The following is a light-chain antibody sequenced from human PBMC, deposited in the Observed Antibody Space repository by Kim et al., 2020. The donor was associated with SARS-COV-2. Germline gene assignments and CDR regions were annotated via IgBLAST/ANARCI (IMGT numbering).Light chain of an antibody. J-gene: IGLJ2*01. CDR1: NSGYKY. CDR3: SSYTGGSTLEVV. CDR2: DVT. Sequence: PGQSVTVSCIGINSGYKYVPWYHQHPGKAPKLIIYDVTYRPSGVSNRFSGSKSGDTASLTISGLQTEDEADYYCSSYTGGSTLEVVFGGGTQLTVL. V-gene: IGLV2-14*03.